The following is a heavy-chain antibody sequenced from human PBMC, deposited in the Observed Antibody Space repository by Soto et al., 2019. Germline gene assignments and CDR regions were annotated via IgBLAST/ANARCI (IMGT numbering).Heavy chain of an antibody. V-gene: IGHV4-34*01. CDR2: INHSGST. D-gene: IGHD3-10*01. Sequence: SETLSLTCAVYGGSFSGYYWSWIRQPPGKGLEWIGEINHSGSTNYNPSLKSRVTISVDTSKNQFSLKLSSLTAADTAVYYCARGRSGYYYGSGSYYPYYYYYGMDVWGQGATVTVSS. CDR1: GGSFSGYY. J-gene: IGHJ6*02. CDR3: ARGRSGYYYGSGSYYPYYYYYGMDV.